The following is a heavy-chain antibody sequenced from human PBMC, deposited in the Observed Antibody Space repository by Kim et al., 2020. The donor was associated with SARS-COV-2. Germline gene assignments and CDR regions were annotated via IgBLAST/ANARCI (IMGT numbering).Heavy chain of an antibody. CDR2: ISSSSSYI. V-gene: IGHV3-21*01. Sequence: GGSLRRSCVASGFTFSSYSMNWVRQAPGKGLEWVSSISSSSSYIYYADSVKGRFTISRDNAKNSLYLQMNSLRAEDTAVYYCASISVAAAGTDDYWGQGT. CDR3: ASISVAAAGTDDY. D-gene: IGHD6-13*01. CDR1: GFTFSSYS. J-gene: IGHJ4*02.